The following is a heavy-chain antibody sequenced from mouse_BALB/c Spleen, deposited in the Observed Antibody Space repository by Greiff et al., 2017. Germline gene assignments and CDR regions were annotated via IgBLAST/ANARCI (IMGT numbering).Heavy chain of an antibody. Sequence: QVQLQQPGAELVKPGASVKMSCKASGYTFTSYNMHWVKQKPGQGLEWIGAIYPGNGDTSYNQKFKGKATLTADKSSSTAYMQLSSLTSEDSAVYYCAGYGNYFAYWGQGTLVTVSA. CDR1: GYTFTSYN. J-gene: IGHJ3*01. V-gene: IGHV1-12*01. CDR3: AGYGNYFAY. D-gene: IGHD2-10*02. CDR2: IYPGNGDT.